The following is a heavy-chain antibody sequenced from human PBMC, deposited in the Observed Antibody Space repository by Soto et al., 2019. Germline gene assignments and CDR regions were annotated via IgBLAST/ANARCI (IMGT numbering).Heavy chain of an antibody. CDR1: GGSISSYY. J-gene: IGHJ3*02. CDR3: ARQWGTDAFDI. D-gene: IGHD1-1*01. V-gene: IGHV4-59*08. Sequence: PSETLSLTCTVSGGSISSYYWSWIRQPPGKGLEWIGYIYYSGSTNYNPSLKGRVTISVDTSKNQFSLKLSSVTAADTAVYYCARQWGTDAFDIWGQGTMVTVSS. CDR2: IYYSGST.